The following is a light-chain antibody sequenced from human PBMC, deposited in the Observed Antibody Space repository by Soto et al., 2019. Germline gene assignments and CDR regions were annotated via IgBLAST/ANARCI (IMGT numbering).Light chain of an antibody. V-gene: IGLV2-14*01. CDR2: EVS. CDR1: NSDVGAYNY. Sequence: QSALTQPASVSGSPGQSITISCTGTNSDVGAYNYVSWYQQHPGKAPKLMICEVSDRPSGVSDRFSGSKSGNTASLTISGLQAEDEADYYCSSFATGRTGYFVFGTGTKLTVL. CDR3: SSFATGRTGYFV. J-gene: IGLJ1*01.